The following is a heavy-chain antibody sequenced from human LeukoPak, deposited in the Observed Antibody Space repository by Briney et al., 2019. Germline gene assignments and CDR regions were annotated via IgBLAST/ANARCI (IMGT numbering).Heavy chain of an antibody. J-gene: IGHJ4*02. V-gene: IGHV3-23*01. CDR2: ISGSGGST. CDR1: GFTFSSYA. Sequence: GGSLRLSCAASGFTFSSYAMSWVRQAPGKGLEWVSSISGSGGSTYYADSVKGRFTISRDSSKNTLYLQMNSLRAEDTAVYYCAKDRCSGGSCYSDFDYWGQGTLVTVSS. D-gene: IGHD2-15*01. CDR3: AKDRCSGGSCYSDFDY.